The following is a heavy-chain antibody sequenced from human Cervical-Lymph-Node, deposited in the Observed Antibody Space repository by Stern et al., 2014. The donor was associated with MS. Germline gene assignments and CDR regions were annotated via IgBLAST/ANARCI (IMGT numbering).Heavy chain of an antibody. CDR1: GFSLNTNGMC. CDR3: ARSSITGTPDY. CDR2: IDWRHNK. Sequence: QVTLKESGPALVKPTQTLTLTCTFSGFSLNTNGMCVTWIRQPPGKAHECLALIDWRHNKYYSTSLKTRLSISTDTSKNQVVLTLTNMDPVDTATYYCARSSITGTPDYWGQGTLVTVSS. D-gene: IGHD1-20*01. J-gene: IGHJ4*02. V-gene: IGHV2-70*01.